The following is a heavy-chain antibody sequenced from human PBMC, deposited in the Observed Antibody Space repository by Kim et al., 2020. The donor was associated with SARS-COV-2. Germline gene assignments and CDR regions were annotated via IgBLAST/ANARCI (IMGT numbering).Heavy chain of an antibody. D-gene: IGHD1-26*01. Sequence: SETLSLTCRVSGGSINSGGLAWSWIRQAPGKGPEWIGYIFWSGTSHHNPVLNRRVTLSLQGSKNQFTLQLRSVTAADTAGYFCARGGASPGTPFFYFDL. V-gene: IGHV4-30-2*01. CDR1: GGSINSGGLA. CDR2: IFWSGTS. J-gene: IGHJ2*01. CDR3: ARGGASPGTPFFYFDL.